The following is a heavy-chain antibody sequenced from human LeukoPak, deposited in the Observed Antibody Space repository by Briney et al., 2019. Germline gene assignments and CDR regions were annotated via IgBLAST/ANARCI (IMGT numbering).Heavy chain of an antibody. CDR3: TREWELPGADFDY. D-gene: IGHD1-26*01. CDR1: GFTFSDYA. J-gene: IGHJ4*02. CDR2: IRSKTYGGTT. Sequence: AGGSLRLSCTASGFTFSDYAMNWFRQAPGKGLEWVGFIRSKTYGGTTKYAASVKGRFTISRDDSKSIAYLQMNSLKTEDTAVYYCTREWELPGADFDYWGQGTLVTVSS. V-gene: IGHV3-49*03.